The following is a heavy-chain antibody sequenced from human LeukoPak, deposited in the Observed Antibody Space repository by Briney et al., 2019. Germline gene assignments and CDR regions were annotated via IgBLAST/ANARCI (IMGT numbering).Heavy chain of an antibody. CDR3: AYWGSYRYLDY. Sequence: SETLSLTCAVYGGSFSGYYWSWIRQPPGKGLEWIGEINHSGSTNYNPSLKSRVTISVDTSKNQFSLKLSSVTAADTAVYYCAYWGSYRYLDYWGQGTLVTVSS. CDR2: INHSGST. J-gene: IGHJ4*02. CDR1: GGSFSGYY. V-gene: IGHV4-34*01. D-gene: IGHD3-16*02.